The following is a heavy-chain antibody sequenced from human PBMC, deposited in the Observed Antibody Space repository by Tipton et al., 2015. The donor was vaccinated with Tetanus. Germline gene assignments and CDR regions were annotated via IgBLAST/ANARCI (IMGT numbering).Heavy chain of an antibody. J-gene: IGHJ4*02. CDR1: GGSISSGGYY. Sequence: TLSLTCTVSGGSISSGGYYWSWIRQHPGKGLEWIGYIYYSGSTYYNPSLKSRVTISVDTSKNQFSLKLSSVTAADTAVYYCARVGPYSSGDDYWGQGTLVTVSS. V-gene: IGHV4-31*03. CDR2: IYYSGST. D-gene: IGHD6-19*01. CDR3: ARVGPYSSGDDY.